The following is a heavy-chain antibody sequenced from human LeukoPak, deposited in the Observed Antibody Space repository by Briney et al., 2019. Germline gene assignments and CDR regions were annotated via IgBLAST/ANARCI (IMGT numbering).Heavy chain of an antibody. CDR1: GYTFTSYA. D-gene: IGHD6-13*01. V-gene: IGHV1-18*01. Sequence: ASVKVSCKASGYTFTSYAMHWVRQAPGQGLEWMGWISAYNGNTNYAQKLQGRVTMTTDTSTSTAYMELRSLRSDDTAVYYCAGDPGVAAAGDAFDIWGQGTMVTVSS. J-gene: IGHJ3*02. CDR3: AGDPGVAAAGDAFDI. CDR2: ISAYNGNT.